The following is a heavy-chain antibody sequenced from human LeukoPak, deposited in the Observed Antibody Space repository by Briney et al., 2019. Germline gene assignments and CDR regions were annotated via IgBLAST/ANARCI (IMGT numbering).Heavy chain of an antibody. J-gene: IGHJ4*02. CDR1: GGSFSDYY. CDR2: IYYSSGST. Sequence: SETLSLTCTVSGGSFSDYYWNWIRQPPGKGLEWIGNIYYSSGSTNYNPSLQSRVTISVDTSKNQFSLKLSSVTAADTAVYYCALTRWGKTDYWGQGTLVTVSS. D-gene: IGHD5-24*01. V-gene: IGHV4-59*12. CDR3: ALTRWGKTDY.